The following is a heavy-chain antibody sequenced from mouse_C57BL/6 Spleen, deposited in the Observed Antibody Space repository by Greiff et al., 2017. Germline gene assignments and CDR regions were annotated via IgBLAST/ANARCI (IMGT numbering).Heavy chain of an antibody. D-gene: IGHD1-1*01. CDR2: INPNTGGT. V-gene: IGHV1-18*01. CDR3: ARSHDYGSSSHWYFDV. CDR1: GYTFTDYN. Sequence: VQLQQSGPELVKPGASVKIPCKASGYTFTDYNMDWVKQSHGKSLEWIGDINPNTGGTIYNQKFKGKATLTVDKSSSTAYMELRSLTAEDTAVXYCARSHDYGSSSHWYFDVWGTGTTVTVSS. J-gene: IGHJ1*03.